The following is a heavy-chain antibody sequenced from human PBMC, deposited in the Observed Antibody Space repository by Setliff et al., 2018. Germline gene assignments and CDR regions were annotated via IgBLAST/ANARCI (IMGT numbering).Heavy chain of an antibody. J-gene: IGHJ4*02. CDR2: INPNTGGS. CDR1: GYTFTEYS. D-gene: IGHD3-22*01. V-gene: IGHV1-2*02. Sequence: GASVKVSCKASGYTFTEYSIHWVRQAPGQGLEWMGWINPNTGGSNYAQKFQGRVTMTTDTSISTAYMEMSRLTSDDTAVYYCAKVNYYDKSAYLPLDYWGQGTQVTVSS. CDR3: AKVNYYDKSAYLPLDY.